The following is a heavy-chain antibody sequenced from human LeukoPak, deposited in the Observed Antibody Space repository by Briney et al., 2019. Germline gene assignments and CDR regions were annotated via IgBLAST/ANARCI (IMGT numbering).Heavy chain of an antibody. CDR3: ARDRGDGYNYRSPFDS. CDR2: IDKGGSGK. V-gene: IGHV3-7*01. CDR1: GFLFNKYW. Sequence: GGSLRLSCAASGFLFNKYWMSWVRQAPGTGLEWVCNIDKGGSGKWYVDSVKGRFTMSRDNAKNSLFLEMNSLRVEDTAIYYCARDRGDGYNYRSPFDSWGQGTLVTVSS. D-gene: IGHD5-24*01. J-gene: IGHJ4*02.